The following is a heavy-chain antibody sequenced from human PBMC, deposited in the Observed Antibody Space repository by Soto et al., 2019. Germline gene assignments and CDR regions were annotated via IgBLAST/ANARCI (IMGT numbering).Heavy chain of an antibody. Sequence: QVQLQESGPRLVKPSGTLSLTCAVSGGSISSPNWWNWVRQSPGRGLEWIGEIYHGGGTNYNPSLQSRGAISVDKSKNQFSLKLRSVTAADTAVYYWARRPWGSGSVDPWGQGTLVTVSS. CDR1: GGSISSPNW. CDR3: ARRPWGSGSVDP. CDR2: IYHGGGT. D-gene: IGHD3-10*01. V-gene: IGHV4-4*02. J-gene: IGHJ5*02.